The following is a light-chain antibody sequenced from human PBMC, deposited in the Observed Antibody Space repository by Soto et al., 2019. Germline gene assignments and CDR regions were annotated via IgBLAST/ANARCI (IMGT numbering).Light chain of an antibody. V-gene: IGKV3-20*01. CDR1: QSVSSSY. CDR3: QQYGSSLWT. Sequence: EIVLTQSPGTLSLSPGERATLSSRASQSVSSSYLAWYQQKPGQPPRILIYGASSRATGIPDRFSGSGSGTDCTLTISRLEPEDFSVYYCQQYGSSLWTFGQGTKVDIK. CDR2: GAS. J-gene: IGKJ1*01.